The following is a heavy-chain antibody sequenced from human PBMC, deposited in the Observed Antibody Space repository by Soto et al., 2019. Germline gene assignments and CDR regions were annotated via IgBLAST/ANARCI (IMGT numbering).Heavy chain of an antibody. CDR1: GGSFSGYY. J-gene: IGHJ5*02. D-gene: IGHD2-2*01. CDR2: INHSGST. CDR3: ARGSFEPAAMRNWFDP. Sequence: SETLSLTCAVYGGSFSGYYWSWIRQPPGKGLEWIGEINHSGSTNYNPSLKSRVTISVDTSKNQFSLKLSSVTAADTAVYYCARGSFEPAAMRNWFDPWGQRTLVTVSS. V-gene: IGHV4-34*01.